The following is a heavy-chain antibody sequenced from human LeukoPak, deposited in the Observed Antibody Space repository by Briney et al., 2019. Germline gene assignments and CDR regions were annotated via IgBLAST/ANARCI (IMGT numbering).Heavy chain of an antibody. D-gene: IGHD3-22*01. CDR3: ARGVHYYDSSGYPNGFDY. CDR1: GYSFTNSS. V-gene: IGHV1-69*04. CDR2: IIPILGIA. Sequence: SVKVSCKASGYSFTNSSISWVRQAPGQGLEWMGRIIPILGIANYAQKFQGRVTITADKSTSTAYMELSSLRSEDTAVYYCARGVHYYDSSGYPNGFDYWGQGTLVTVSS. J-gene: IGHJ4*02.